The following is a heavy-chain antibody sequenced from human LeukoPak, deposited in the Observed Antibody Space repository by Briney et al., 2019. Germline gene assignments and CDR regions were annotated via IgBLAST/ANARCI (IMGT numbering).Heavy chain of an antibody. D-gene: IGHD3-16*01. CDR2: IYPGDSNS. CDR1: GYTFTDYR. Sequence: GESLQISCHVSGYTFTDYRMAWVRHMPGKGLEWMGAIYPGDSNSEYSPSFQGQVTISADTSITTAYLQWSTLKASDTATYYCARLNRVRSGRYYYYYYMDVWGKGTTVTVSS. CDR3: ARLNRVRSGRYYYYYYMDV. V-gene: IGHV5-51*01. J-gene: IGHJ6*03.